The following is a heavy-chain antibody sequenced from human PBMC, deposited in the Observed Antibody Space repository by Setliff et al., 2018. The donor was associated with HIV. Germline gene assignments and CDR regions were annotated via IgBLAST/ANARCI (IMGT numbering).Heavy chain of an antibody. CDR1: GYSISSSYW. J-gene: IGHJ4*02. Sequence: PSETLSLTCAVSGYSISSSYWWGWIRQSPGKGLEWIGNIYSGRGTYYNPSLKSRVTMSVDTSKNQFSLKLSSVTAVDTAVYYCARHLRWELPYYFDYWGQGTLVTVSS. D-gene: IGHD1-26*01. V-gene: IGHV4-28*01. CDR2: IYSGRGT. CDR3: ARHLRWELPYYFDY.